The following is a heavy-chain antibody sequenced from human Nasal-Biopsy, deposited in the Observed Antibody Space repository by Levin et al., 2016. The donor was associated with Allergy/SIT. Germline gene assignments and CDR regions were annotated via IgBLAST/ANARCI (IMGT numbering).Heavy chain of an antibody. D-gene: IGHD5-18*01. Sequence: SETLSLTCAVYGGSFSGYFWNWIRQPPGKGLEYIGSISFGGSTYYNPSLNGRVTISVDRSKNQVSLRLSSVTAADTAVYYCVRRNSAMVTSFDSWGQGTLVTVSS. V-gene: IGHV4-34*01. J-gene: IGHJ4*02. CDR3: VRRNSAMVTSFDS. CDR1: GGSFSGYF. CDR2: ISFGGST.